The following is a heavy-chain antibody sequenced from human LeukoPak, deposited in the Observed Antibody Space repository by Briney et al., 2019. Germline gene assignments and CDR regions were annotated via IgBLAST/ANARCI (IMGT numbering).Heavy chain of an antibody. CDR3: ARLDSSGYYYSDYYYGMDV. J-gene: IGHJ6*02. CDR1: GGSFSGYY. D-gene: IGHD3-22*01. V-gene: IGHV4-34*01. CDR2: INHSGST. Sequence: SETLSLTCAVYGGSFSGYYWGWIRQPPGKGLEWIGEINHSGSTNYNPSLKSRVTISVDTSKNQFSLKLSSVTAADTAVYYCARLDSSGYYYSDYYYGMDVWGQGTTVTVSS.